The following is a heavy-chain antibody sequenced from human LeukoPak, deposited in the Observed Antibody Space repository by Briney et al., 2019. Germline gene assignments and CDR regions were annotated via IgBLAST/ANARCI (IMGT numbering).Heavy chain of an antibody. Sequence: PGRSLRLSCAASGFTFDDYTVHWVRQAPGKGLEWVSGISWNSGSIGYADSVKGRFTISRDNAKNSPYLQMNSLRAEDTALYYCAKDSQVGATRYYFDYWGQGTLVTVSS. V-gene: IGHV3-9*01. CDR2: ISWNSGSI. CDR1: GFTFDDYT. CDR3: AKDSQVGATRYYFDY. J-gene: IGHJ4*02. D-gene: IGHD1-26*01.